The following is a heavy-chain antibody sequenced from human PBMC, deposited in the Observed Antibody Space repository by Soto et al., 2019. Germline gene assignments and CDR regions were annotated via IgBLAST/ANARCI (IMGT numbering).Heavy chain of an antibody. CDR3: AVDRFRQYYYYHHGMDV. D-gene: IGHD3-10*01. CDR2: ISYDGRNK. Sequence: GGSLRLSWAASGFTFGSYAMHWVSQAQGKWLGWVAVISYDGRNKYYADSVKGRFTISRDNSKNTLYLQMNSLRAEDTAVYYSAVDRFRQYYYYHHGMDVWGQGTTVTVSS. J-gene: IGHJ6*02. CDR1: GFTFGSYA. V-gene: IGHV3-30*04.